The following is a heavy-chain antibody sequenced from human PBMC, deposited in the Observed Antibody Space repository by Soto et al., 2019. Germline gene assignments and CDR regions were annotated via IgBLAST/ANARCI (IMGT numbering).Heavy chain of an antibody. D-gene: IGHD3-16*01. J-gene: IGHJ4*02. Sequence: QLQLQESGSGLVKPSQTLSLTCAGSGGSISSGGYSWSWIRQPPGKGLERIGYIYHSGSTYYNPSLKSRVTISVDRSKNQCSLKLSSVTAADTAVYYCANDRKGGYFDYWGQGTLVTVSS. CDR1: GGSISSGGYS. CDR2: IYHSGST. V-gene: IGHV4-30-2*01. CDR3: ANDRKGGYFDY.